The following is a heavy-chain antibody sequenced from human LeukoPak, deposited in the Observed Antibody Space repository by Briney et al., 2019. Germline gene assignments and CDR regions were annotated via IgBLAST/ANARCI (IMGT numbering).Heavy chain of an antibody. J-gene: IGHJ4*02. CDR2: IKEDGSEK. D-gene: IGHD2-15*01. CDR3: ATHACSGGSCYSTEDH. Sequence: RSGGSLRLSCAASGFTFSPYWMTWVRQAPGKGLEWVANIKEDGSEKYYVDSGEGRFTISRDNAKNSLYLQMNSLRAEDTAVYYCATHACSGGSCYSTEDHWGQGTLVTVSS. V-gene: IGHV3-7*01. CDR1: GFTFSPYW.